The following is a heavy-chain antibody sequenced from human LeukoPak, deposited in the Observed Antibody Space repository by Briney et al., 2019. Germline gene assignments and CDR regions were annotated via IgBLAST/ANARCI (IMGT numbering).Heavy chain of an antibody. D-gene: IGHD3-22*01. J-gene: IGHJ4*02. CDR1: GFTFSSYA. Sequence: GGSLRLSCAASGFTFSSYAMSWVRQAPGKRLEWVSAISGSGGSTYYADSVKGRFTISRDNSKNTLYLQMNSLRAEDTAVYYCATPLDYYDRSDSHQGGDWGQGTLVTVSS. V-gene: IGHV3-23*01. CDR2: ISGSGGST. CDR3: ATPLDYYDRSDSHQGGD.